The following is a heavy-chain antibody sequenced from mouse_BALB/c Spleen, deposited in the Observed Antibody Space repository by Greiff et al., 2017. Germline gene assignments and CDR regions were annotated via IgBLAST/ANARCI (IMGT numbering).Heavy chain of an antibody. V-gene: IGHV5-12-1*01. J-gene: IGHJ3*01. D-gene: IGHD2-10*01. CDR2: ISSGGGST. CDR3: ARPAYYGNYVFAY. CDR1: GFAFSSYD. Sequence: EVMLVESGGGLVKPGGSLKLSCAASGFAFSSYDMSWVRQTPEKRLEWVAYISSGGGSTYYPDTVKGRFTIARDNAKNTLYLQMSSLKSEDTAMYYCARPAYYGNYVFAYWGQGTLVTVSA.